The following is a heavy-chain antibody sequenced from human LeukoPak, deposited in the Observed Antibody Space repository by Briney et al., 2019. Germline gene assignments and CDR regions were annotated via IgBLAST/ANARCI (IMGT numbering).Heavy chain of an antibody. D-gene: IGHD3-22*01. J-gene: IGHJ3*02. V-gene: IGHV3-23*01. CDR3: ARDRITMILEDAFDI. Sequence: GGSLRLSCAASGFTFSSYAMSWVRQAPGKGLEWVSAISGSGGSTYYADSVKGRFTISRDNSKNTLDLQMNSLRAEDTAIYYCARDRITMILEDAFDIWGLGTKVTVSS. CDR1: GFTFSSYA. CDR2: ISGSGGST.